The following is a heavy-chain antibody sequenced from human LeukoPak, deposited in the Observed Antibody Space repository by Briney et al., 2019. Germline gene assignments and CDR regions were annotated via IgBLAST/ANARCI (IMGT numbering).Heavy chain of an antibody. J-gene: IGHJ4*02. Sequence: GGSLRLSCAASGFTFSAYAMSWVRQAPGKGLEWVLDISGNGGSTYYADSVKGRFTISRDNSKNTLYLQMNSLRAEDTAVYYCAKDHDFWSGYSDYWGQGTLVTVSS. CDR3: AKDHDFWSGYSDY. CDR2: ISGNGGST. D-gene: IGHD3-3*01. CDR1: GFTFSAYA. V-gene: IGHV3-23*01.